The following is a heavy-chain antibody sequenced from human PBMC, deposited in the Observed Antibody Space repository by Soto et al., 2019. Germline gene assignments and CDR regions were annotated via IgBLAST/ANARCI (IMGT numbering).Heavy chain of an antibody. V-gene: IGHV3-9*01. D-gene: IGHD4-17*01. CDR2: ISWNSGSI. J-gene: IGHJ4*02. CDR1: GFTFDDYA. Sequence: EVQLVESGGGLVQPGRSLRLSCAASGFTFDDYAMHWVRQAPGKGLEWVSGISWNSGSIGYADSVKGRFTISRDNAKNSLYLQMNSLGAEDTALYYCAKDNDYGYYFDYWGQGTLVTVSS. CDR3: AKDNDYGYYFDY.